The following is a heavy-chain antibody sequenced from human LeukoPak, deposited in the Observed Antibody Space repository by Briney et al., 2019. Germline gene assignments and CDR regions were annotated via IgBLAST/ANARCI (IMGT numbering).Heavy chain of an antibody. J-gene: IGHJ6*02. V-gene: IGHV4-39*02. CDR2: IYYSGST. CDR3: ARDLVDWNYGYYYYYGMDV. CDR1: GGSISSSSYY. Sequence: SETLSLTCTVSGGSISSSSYYWGWIRQPPGKGLEWIGSIYYSGSTYYNPSLKSRVTISVDTSKNQFSLKLSSVTAADTAVYYCARDLVDWNYGYYYYYGMDVWGQGTTVTVSS. D-gene: IGHD1-7*01.